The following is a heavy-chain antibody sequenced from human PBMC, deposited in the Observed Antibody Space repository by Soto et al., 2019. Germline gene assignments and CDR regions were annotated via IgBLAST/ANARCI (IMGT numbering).Heavy chain of an antibody. D-gene: IGHD1-26*01. J-gene: IGHJ5*02. Sequence: PGGSLRLPCAASGFTFSGSPVHWVRQASGKGLEWVGRIKSNSNNYATLYAASVKGRFTISRDDSKNMAYLHMNSLKTEDTAVFYCTRHVIVGPIAWFDPCGQGTLFTVS. CDR1: GFTFSGSP. CDR2: IKSNSNNYAT. V-gene: IGHV3-73*01. CDR3: TRHVIVGPIAWFDP.